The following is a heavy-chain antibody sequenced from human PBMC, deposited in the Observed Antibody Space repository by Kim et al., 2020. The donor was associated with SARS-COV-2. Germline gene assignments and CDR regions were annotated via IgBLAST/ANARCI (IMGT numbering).Heavy chain of an antibody. D-gene: IGHD6-13*01. Sequence: ASVKVSCKASGYTFTSYGISWVRQAPGQGLEWMGWISAYNGNTNYAQKLQGRVTMTTDTSTSTAYMELRSLRSDDTAVYYCARDSRFSIAATFIDYWGQGTLVTVSS. CDR2: ISAYNGNT. J-gene: IGHJ4*02. V-gene: IGHV1-18*01. CDR3: ARDSRFSIAATFIDY. CDR1: GYTFTSYG.